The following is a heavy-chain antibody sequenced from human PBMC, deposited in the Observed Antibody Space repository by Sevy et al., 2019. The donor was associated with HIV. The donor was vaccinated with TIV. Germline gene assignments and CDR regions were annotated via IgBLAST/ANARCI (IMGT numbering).Heavy chain of an antibody. CDR2: ISSSSSYI. CDR3: ARDRCTNGVCYPL. D-gene: IGHD2-8*01. V-gene: IGHV3-21*01. CDR1: GFTFSSYN. J-gene: IGHJ4*02. Sequence: GGSLRLSCAASGFTFSSYNMNWVRQAPGKGLEWVSSISSSSSYIYYADSVKGRFTISRDNAKNSLYLQMNSLRAEDTAVYYCARDRCTNGVCYPLWGQGTLVTVSS.